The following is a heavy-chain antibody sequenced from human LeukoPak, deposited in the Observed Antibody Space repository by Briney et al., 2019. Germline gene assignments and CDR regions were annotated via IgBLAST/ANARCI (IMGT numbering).Heavy chain of an antibody. CDR2: ICSGRSHI. CDR1: GFTFSSHS. Sequence: GGSLRLSCAASGFTFSSHSMTWVRQSPGKGLEWVSSICSGRSHIYYADSMKGRSTISRDNAKNSLFLQMNILTAENTAVYYGARDFRTQLDGYSPPYHFDYWGQGAMVTVAS. D-gene: IGHD5-24*01. CDR3: ARDFRTQLDGYSPPYHFDY. V-gene: IGHV3-21*01. J-gene: IGHJ4*02.